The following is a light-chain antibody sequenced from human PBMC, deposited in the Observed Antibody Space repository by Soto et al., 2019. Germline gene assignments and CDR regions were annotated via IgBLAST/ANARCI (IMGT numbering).Light chain of an antibody. Sequence: DIQLTQSPSSLSASVGDRVTITCRASQNITFYLNWYQQKPGKAPKLLIYAATSFQSGAPSRFSGSGSGTDFTLTISSVRPEDFATYYCQQSYSALVTFGQGTRLEIK. CDR2: AAT. CDR3: QQSYSALVT. CDR1: QNITFY. V-gene: IGKV1-39*01. J-gene: IGKJ5*01.